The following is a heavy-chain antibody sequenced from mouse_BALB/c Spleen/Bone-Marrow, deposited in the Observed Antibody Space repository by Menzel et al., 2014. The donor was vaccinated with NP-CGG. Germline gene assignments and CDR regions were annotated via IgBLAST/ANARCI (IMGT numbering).Heavy chain of an antibody. Sequence: QVQLQQSGAELMRPGASVKLSCRASDYSFTSYWVNWVKQRPGQGLEWIGMIHPSDSETRLNQKFKDKATLTVDKSSSTAYMQHSSPTSEDSAVYYCARGGYDGWYFDVWGAGTTVTVSS. V-gene: IGHV1-74*01. CDR1: DYSFTSYW. CDR2: IHPSDSET. CDR3: ARGGYDGWYFDV. D-gene: IGHD2-2*01. J-gene: IGHJ1*01.